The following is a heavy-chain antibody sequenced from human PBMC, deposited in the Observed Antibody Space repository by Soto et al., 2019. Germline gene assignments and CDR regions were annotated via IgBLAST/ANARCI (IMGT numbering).Heavy chain of an antibody. CDR3: ARHIFEDIVVVPAANYYYYGVDV. CDR1: GYSFTSYW. D-gene: IGHD2-2*01. Sequence: GESLKISCKGSGYSFTSYWIGWVRQMPGKGLEWMGIIYPGDSDTRYSPSFQGQVTISADKSISTAYLQWSSLKASDTAMYYCARHIFEDIVVVPAANYYYYGVDVWGQGTTVTVSS. J-gene: IGHJ6*02. CDR2: IYPGDSDT. V-gene: IGHV5-51*01.